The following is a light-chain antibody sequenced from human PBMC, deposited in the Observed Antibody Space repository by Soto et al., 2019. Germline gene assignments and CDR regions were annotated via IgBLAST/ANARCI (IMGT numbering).Light chain of an antibody. CDR2: GAS. Sequence: ITKSATTLSVSTGERVTLSCRTSHSVNSHVAWYQQKPGQAPRLLLYGASTRATGIPVRFSGSGFGTEFTLTISSLQSEDFAVYYCQQYKNWPIFGQGTRVEI. CDR1: HSVNSH. J-gene: IGKJ5*01. V-gene: IGKV3-15*01. CDR3: QQYKNWPI.